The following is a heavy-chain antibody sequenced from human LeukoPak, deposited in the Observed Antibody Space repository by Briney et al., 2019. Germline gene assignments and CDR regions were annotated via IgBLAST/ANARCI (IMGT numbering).Heavy chain of an antibody. CDR1: GFTFSSYA. CDR3: AKSRWFGEIH. J-gene: IGHJ4*02. CDR2: ISGSGGST. Sequence: PGRSLRLSCAASGFTFSSYAMHWVRQAPGKGLEWVSAISGSGGSTYYADSVKGRFTISRDNSKNTLYLQMNSLRAEDTAVYYCAKSRWFGEIHWGQGTLVTVSS. D-gene: IGHD3-10*01. V-gene: IGHV3-23*01.